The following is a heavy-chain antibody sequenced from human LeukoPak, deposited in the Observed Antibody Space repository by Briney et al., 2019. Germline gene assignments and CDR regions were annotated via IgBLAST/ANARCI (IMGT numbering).Heavy chain of an antibody. D-gene: IGHD6-19*01. CDR2: ISSSSSTI. V-gene: IGHV3-48*01. J-gene: IGHJ4*02. CDR1: GFTFSSYS. CDR3: ARDGVAVAGTGFDY. Sequence: SGGSLRLSCAASGFTFSSYSMNWVRQAPGKGLEWVSYISSSSSTIYYADSVKGRFTISRDNAKNSLYLQMNSLRAEDTAVYYCARDGVAVAGTGFDYWGQGTLVTVSS.